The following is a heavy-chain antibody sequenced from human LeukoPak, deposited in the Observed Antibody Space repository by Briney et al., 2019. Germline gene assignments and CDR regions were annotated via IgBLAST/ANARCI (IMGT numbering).Heavy chain of an antibody. V-gene: IGHV4-59*01. D-gene: IGHD2-2*01. CDR1: GGSISTYC. CDR3: AKDVTPIVPAAMADY. CDR2: IYYSGST. Sequence: SETLSLTCTVSGGSISTYCWSWIRQPAGKGLEWIGYIYYSGSTNYNPSLKSRVTISVDTSKNQFSLKLSSVTAADTAVYYCAKDVTPIVPAAMADYWGQGTLVTVSS. J-gene: IGHJ4*02.